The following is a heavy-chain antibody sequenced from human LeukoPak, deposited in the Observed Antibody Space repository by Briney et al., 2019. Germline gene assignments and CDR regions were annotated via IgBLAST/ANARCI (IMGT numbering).Heavy chain of an antibody. CDR1: GGSISSYY. D-gene: IGHD3-10*01. CDR2: IYYSGST. Sequence: KPSETLSLTCTVSGGSISSYYWSWIRQPPGKGLEWNGYIYYSGSTNYNPSLKSRVTISVDTSKNQFSLKLSSVTAADTAVYYCARHSHYYGSGSLIDYWGQGTLVTVSS. V-gene: IGHV4-59*08. CDR3: ARHSHYYGSGSLIDY. J-gene: IGHJ4*02.